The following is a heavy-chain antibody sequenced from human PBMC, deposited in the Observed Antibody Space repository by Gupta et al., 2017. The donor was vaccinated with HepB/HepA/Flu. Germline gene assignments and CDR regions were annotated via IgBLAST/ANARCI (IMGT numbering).Heavy chain of an antibody. Sequence: SGVGVGWIRQPPGKTLEWLALIYWDDDKRYSSSLKNRLNIIKDSSKNQVALTMVNLDPVDTATYYCASIFRILRGDYWGQGTLVTVSS. CDR2: IYWDDDK. CDR1: SGVG. D-gene: IGHD3-3*02. J-gene: IGHJ4*02. CDR3: ASIFRILRGDY. V-gene: IGHV2-5*02.